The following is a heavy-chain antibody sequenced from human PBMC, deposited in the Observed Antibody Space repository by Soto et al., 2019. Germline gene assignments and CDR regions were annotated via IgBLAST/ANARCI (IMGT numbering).Heavy chain of an antibody. J-gene: IGHJ4*02. V-gene: IGHV1-69*01. CDR1: GVTFSSET. CDR3: ATELGENPASPFDA. CDR2: IIPLFGTA. D-gene: IGHD3-10*01. Sequence: QVQLVQSGADVKKPGSSVKVSCQASGVTFSSETLGWVRQAPGQGLEWEGGIIPLFGTASYAQKFQGRVTSTADESTSTVYMELSSLRSDDTAVYFCATELGENPASPFDAWGQGTLVTVSS.